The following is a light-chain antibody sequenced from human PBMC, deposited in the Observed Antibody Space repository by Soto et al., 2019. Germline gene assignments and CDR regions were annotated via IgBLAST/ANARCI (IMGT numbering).Light chain of an antibody. V-gene: IGKV1-39*01. CDR2: AAS. CDR3: QQTYSTPTT. Sequence: DIQMTQSPSPLSASVGDRVTITCRASQSISTYLNWYQQKAGLAPKLLIYAASSLQSGVPSRFSGSGSGTDFTLTISSLQPEDFATYYCQQTYSTPTTFGQGTKVDIK. J-gene: IGKJ1*01. CDR1: QSISTY.